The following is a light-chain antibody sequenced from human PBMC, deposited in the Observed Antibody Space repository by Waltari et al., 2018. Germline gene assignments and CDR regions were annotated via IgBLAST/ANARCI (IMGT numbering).Light chain of an antibody. CDR1: SSDVGGYNY. CDR2: EVS. V-gene: IGLV2-8*01. Sequence: QSALTQPPSASGSPGQSVTISCTGTSSDVGGYNYVSWYQQHPGKAPKRMIYEVSKRPSGVPDRFAGSKSGNTASLTVSGLQAEDEADYYCSSYAGSNNSWVFGGGTKLTVL. CDR3: SSYAGSNNSWV. J-gene: IGLJ3*02.